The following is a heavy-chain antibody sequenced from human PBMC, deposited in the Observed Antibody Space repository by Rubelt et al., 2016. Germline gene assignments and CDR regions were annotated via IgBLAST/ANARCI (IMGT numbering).Heavy chain of an antibody. V-gene: IGHV7-4-1*02. CDR2: INTHTGNP. Sequence: QVQLVQSGSELKKPGASVKVSCKASGDTFTSYAMNWVRQAPGQGLEWMGWINTHTGNPTYAQGFTGRFVFSLDTSVSTAYLQISRLKAEDTAVYYCASTNLGYCSGGSCFDYWGQGTLVTVSS. CDR1: GDTFTSYA. J-gene: IGHJ4*02. CDR3: ASTNLGYCSGGSCFDY. D-gene: IGHD2-15*01.